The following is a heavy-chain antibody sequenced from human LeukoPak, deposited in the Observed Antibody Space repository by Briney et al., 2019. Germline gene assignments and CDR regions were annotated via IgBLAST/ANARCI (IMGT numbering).Heavy chain of an antibody. CDR1: GFTFSSYG. J-gene: IGHJ5*01. V-gene: IGHV3-23*01. Sequence: GGSLRLSCAASGFTFSSYGMHWVRQAPGKGLEWVSAISGSGGSTYYADSVKGRFTISRDNSKNTLSLQMNSLRAEDTAVYYCAKGINWFDSWGQGTLVTVSS. CDR3: AKGINWFDS. CDR2: ISGSGGST.